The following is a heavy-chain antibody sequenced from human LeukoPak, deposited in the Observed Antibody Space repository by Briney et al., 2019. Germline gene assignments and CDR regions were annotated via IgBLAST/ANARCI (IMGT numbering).Heavy chain of an antibody. V-gene: IGHV4-59*01. CDR2: IHYSGST. CDR1: DGSISSYY. J-gene: IGHJ4*02. D-gene: IGHD3-22*01. Sequence: PSETLSLTCTIPDGSISSYYWDWIRQSPGKGLEWIGHIHYSGSTHYNPSLQSRVSISIDTSKNHFSLNLRSVTAVDTAVYYCARWGHFDTSGYFVVDYWGQGTLVTVSS. CDR3: ARWGHFDTSGYFVVDY.